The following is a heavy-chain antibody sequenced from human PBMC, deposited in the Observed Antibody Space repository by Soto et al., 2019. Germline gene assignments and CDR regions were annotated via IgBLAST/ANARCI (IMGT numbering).Heavy chain of an antibody. J-gene: IGHJ4*01. CDR3: ARAGAVPDDFDC. V-gene: IGHV1-3*01. D-gene: IGHD6-19*01. CDR1: GNTFTSIT. CDR2: INVGNGNT. Sequence: GASVKVSCKDSGNTFTSITMHWVSHAPCQRFEWMGWINVGNGNTKYSQKFQDRVTITRDASAYTGYMEVSSLRSEDTAVYYCARAGAVPDDFDCWGQRTAVTVSS.